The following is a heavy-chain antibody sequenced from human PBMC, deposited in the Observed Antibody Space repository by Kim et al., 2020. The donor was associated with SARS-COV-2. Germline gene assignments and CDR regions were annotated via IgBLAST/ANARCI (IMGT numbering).Heavy chain of an antibody. Sequence: ESLKISCEGSGYTFPNYWIGWVRQMPGKGLEWMGIIYPRDSDTRYNPSFQGQVTISADKSISTVYLQWSSLKASDTAMYYCVRPDYGSGSYSGDFWGQGTLLTVSS. CDR3: VRPDYGSGSYSGDF. D-gene: IGHD3-10*01. J-gene: IGHJ4*02. CDR1: GYTFPNYW. V-gene: IGHV5-51*01. CDR2: IYPRDSDT.